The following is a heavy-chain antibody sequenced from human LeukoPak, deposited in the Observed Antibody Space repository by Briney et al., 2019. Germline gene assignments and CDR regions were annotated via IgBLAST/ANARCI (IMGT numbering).Heavy chain of an antibody. Sequence: SETLSLTCTVSGGSISSYYWSWIRQPPGKGLEWIGYIYYSGSTNYNPSLKSRVTISVDTSKNQFSLKLSSVTAADTAVYYCARGAYGDYRVDYYYYYGMDVWGQGTTVTVSS. V-gene: IGHV4-59*08. D-gene: IGHD4-17*01. CDR2: IYYSGST. CDR1: GGSISSYY. J-gene: IGHJ6*02. CDR3: ARGAYGDYRVDYYYYYGMDV.